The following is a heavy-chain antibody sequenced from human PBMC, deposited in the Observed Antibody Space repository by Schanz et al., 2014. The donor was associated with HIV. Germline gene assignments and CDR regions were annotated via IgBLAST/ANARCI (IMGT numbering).Heavy chain of an antibody. J-gene: IGHJ4*02. CDR3: ASLVGATGLELDY. D-gene: IGHD1-26*01. CDR1: GYIFTSNG. Sequence: QVQLVQSGAEVKKPGASVRVSCKTSGYIFTSNGISWVRQAPGQGLEWMGWMNPNSGNTGYAQKFQGRVTMTRNTSISTAYMELSSLRSEDTAVYYCASLVGATGLELDYWGQGTLVTVSS. V-gene: IGHV1-8*01. CDR2: MNPNSGNT.